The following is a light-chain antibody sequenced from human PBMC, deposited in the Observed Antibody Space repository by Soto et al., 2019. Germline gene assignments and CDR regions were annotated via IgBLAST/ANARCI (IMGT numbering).Light chain of an antibody. CDR2: EVS. Sequence: QSVLTQPASVSGSPGQSITISCTGTSSDVCGYNYVSWYQQHPGKAPKLMIYEVSNRPSGVSNRFSGSKSGNTASLTISGLQAEDEADYYCSSYTSSSTLRVFGGGTKLTVL. CDR3: SSYTSSSTLRV. V-gene: IGLV2-14*01. J-gene: IGLJ3*02. CDR1: SSDVCGYNY.